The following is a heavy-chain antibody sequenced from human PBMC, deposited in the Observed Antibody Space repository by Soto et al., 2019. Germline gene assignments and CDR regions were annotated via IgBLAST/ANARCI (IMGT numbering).Heavy chain of an antibody. V-gene: IGHV4-31*01. Sequence: QVQLRESGPGLVKPSQTLSLTCTVSGGSINSGGYYWNWIRQHPGKGLEWIGYMYSSGTTYYNPFLRSPVIISADPSENHLSLKLSSVTPADTAVYSCARGDRKSGYSSSWVLDYWGQGTLVNFSS. CDR3: ARGDRKSGYSSSWVLDY. CDR1: GGSINSGGYY. CDR2: MYSSGTT. J-gene: IGHJ4*02. D-gene: IGHD6-13*01.